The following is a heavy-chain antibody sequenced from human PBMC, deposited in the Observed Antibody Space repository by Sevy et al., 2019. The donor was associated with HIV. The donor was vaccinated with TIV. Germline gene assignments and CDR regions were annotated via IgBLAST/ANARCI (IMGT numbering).Heavy chain of an antibody. V-gene: IGHV3-33*01. CDR2: IYYDGNNK. D-gene: IGHD4-17*01. Sequence: GGSLRLSCAASGFTFNSYGMHWVRQAPIKGLEWVASIYYDGNNKYYADSVKGRFTISRDESKNTLYLQMNSLRAEDTAVYYCARGAGDPVGALDIWGQGTMVTVSS. CDR3: ARGAGDPVGALDI. CDR1: GFTFNSYG. J-gene: IGHJ3*02.